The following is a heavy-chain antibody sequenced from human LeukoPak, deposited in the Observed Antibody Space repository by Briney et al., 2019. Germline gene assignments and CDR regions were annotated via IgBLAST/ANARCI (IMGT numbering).Heavy chain of an antibody. J-gene: IGHJ4*02. CDR3: AKSRLGYDILTGYYGYYFDY. V-gene: IGHV3-23*01. CDR1: GFTFSSYA. Sequence: GGSLRLSCAASGFTFSSYAMSWVRQAPGKGLEWVSAISGSGGSTYYADSVKGRFTISRDNSKNTLYLQMNSLRAEDTAVYYCAKSRLGYDILTGYYGYYFDYWGQGTLVTVSS. D-gene: IGHD3-9*01. CDR2: ISGSGGST.